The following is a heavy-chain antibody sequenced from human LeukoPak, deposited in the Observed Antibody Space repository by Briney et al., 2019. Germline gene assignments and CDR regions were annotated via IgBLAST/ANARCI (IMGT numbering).Heavy chain of an antibody. J-gene: IGHJ4*02. Sequence: PSETLSLTCAVSGYSISSGRYWGWIRQPPGKGLEWIGSIYHSGSTYYNPSLKSRVTISVDTSKNQFSLKLSSVTAADTAVYYCARRRDGYNWDYFDYWGQGTLVTVSS. D-gene: IGHD5-24*01. V-gene: IGHV4-38-2*01. CDR2: IYHSGST. CDR3: ARRRDGYNWDYFDY. CDR1: GYSISSGRY.